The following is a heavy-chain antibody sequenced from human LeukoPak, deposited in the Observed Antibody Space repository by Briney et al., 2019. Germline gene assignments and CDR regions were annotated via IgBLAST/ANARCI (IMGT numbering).Heavy chain of an antibody. V-gene: IGHV4-39*01. J-gene: IGHJ4*02. Sequence: SETLSLTYTVSGGSISSSSYYWGWIRQPPGKGLEWIGTIYYAGDTYYNPSLKSRVTMSVDTSKNQLSLKLTSVTAADAAVYYCARRTGLFAPAGSDWGQGTLVIVSS. CDR1: GGSISSSSYY. CDR3: ARRTGLFAPAGSD. CDR2: IYYAGDT. D-gene: IGHD6-13*01.